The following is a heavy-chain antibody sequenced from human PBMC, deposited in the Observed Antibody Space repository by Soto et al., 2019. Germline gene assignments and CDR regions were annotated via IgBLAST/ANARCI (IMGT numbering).Heavy chain of an antibody. CDR2: ISGDNGNT. V-gene: IGHV1-18*01. CDR3: ATEAHAGGGDY. J-gene: IGHJ4*02. D-gene: IGHD1-26*01. Sequence: QVQLVQSGAEVKKPGASVKVSCKASGYTFTSYGISWVRQAPGQGLEWMGWISGDNGNTNYAHKLQGRVTMTTDTPTRTAYTEVRSLRSDATAVYYLATEAHAGGGDYCGQGSLVTVAS. CDR1: GYTFTSYG.